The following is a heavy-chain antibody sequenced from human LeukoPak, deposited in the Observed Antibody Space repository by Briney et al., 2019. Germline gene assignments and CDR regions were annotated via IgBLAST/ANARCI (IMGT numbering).Heavy chain of an antibody. V-gene: IGHV4-61*02. CDR3: ARETYSSGWYLAFDI. J-gene: IGHJ3*02. CDR1: GGSISSGSYY. D-gene: IGHD6-19*01. Sequence: SETPSLTCTVSGGSISSGSYYWTCIRQPAGKGLDWVGRISTSGSTNYDPSLKSRVTISLDTSKNQFSLKLSSATAADTAVYYCARETYSSGWYLAFDIWGQGTMVTVSS. CDR2: ISTSGST.